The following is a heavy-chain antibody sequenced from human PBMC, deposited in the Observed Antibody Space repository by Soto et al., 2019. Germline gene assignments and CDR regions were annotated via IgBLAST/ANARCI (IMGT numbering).Heavy chain of an antibody. CDR1: GFTFSSYW. V-gene: IGHV3-74*01. J-gene: IGHJ4*02. CDR3: ARGDGDRYDGNSYLSRQ. Sequence: EVQLVESGGGLVQPGESLTLSCAASGFTFSSYWMHWVRQAPGKGLVWVSGITSDGSGTYYADSVKGRLTISRDNAKNTLYLQMNRARGEDTAVHCRARGDGDRYDGNSYLSRQWVQGPLFTASS. D-gene: IGHD2-21*01. CDR2: ITSDGSGT.